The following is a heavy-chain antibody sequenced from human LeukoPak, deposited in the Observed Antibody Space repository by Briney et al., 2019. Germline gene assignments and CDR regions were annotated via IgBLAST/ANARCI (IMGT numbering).Heavy chain of an antibody. J-gene: IGHJ4*02. Sequence: SETLSLTCTVSGGSISSGSYYWSWIRQPAGKGLEWIGRIYTSGSTNYNPSLKSRVTISVDTSKNQFSLKLSSVTAADTAVYYCARGAHGSAPIDYWGQGTLVTVSS. V-gene: IGHV4-61*02. CDR3: ARGAHGSAPIDY. D-gene: IGHD3-10*01. CDR2: IYTSGST. CDR1: GGSISSGSYY.